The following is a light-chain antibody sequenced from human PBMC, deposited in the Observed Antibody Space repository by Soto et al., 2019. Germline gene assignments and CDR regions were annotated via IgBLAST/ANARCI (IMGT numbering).Light chain of an antibody. V-gene: IGKV1-39*01. CDR1: QSVSTY. J-gene: IGKJ4*01. CDR2: GAS. CDR3: QEGSTLLT. Sequence: DILMSQSRSSLPTSVGDRVTITCRTSQSVSTYLNWYQQRPGKARKLLFYGASSLQSGVPSRFSGSGSGTHFTLTISSLQPEDFATYYCQEGSTLLTFGGGTKV.